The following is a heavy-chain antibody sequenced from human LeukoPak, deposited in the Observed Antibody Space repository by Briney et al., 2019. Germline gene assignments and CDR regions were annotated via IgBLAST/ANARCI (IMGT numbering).Heavy chain of an antibody. CDR1: GGSISTYY. D-gene: IGHD5-12*01. Sequence: KPSETLSLTCTVSGGSISTYYWSWIRQPPGKGLEWIGYIYYSGSTNYNPSLKSRVTISVDTSKNQFSLKLSSVTAADTAVYYCARVPMGYRRPSYYFDYWGQGTLVTVSS. J-gene: IGHJ4*02. CDR3: ARVPMGYRRPSYYFDY. CDR2: IYYSGST. V-gene: IGHV4-59*01.